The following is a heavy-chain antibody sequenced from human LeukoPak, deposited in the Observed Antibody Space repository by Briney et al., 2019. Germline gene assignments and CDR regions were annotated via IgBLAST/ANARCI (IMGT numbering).Heavy chain of an antibody. CDR2: SRNKANSYTT. Sequence: PGGSLRLSCATSGFTFSDYYMDWVRQAPGKGLEWVARSRNKANSYTTKYAASVGGRFTISRDDSKNSLYLQMNSLQTDDTAVYYCVRVRVVTPPAAFHIWGQGTMVTVSS. D-gene: IGHD3-3*01. J-gene: IGHJ3*02. CDR1: GFTFSDYY. V-gene: IGHV3-72*01. CDR3: VRVRVVTPPAAFHI.